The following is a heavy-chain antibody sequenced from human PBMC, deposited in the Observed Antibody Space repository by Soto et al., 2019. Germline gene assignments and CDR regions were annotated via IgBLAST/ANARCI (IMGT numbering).Heavy chain of an antibody. CDR3: ARARYSGYEGPKFDC. J-gene: IGHJ4*02. Sequence: GASVKVSCKASGGTFSSYAISWVRQAPGQGLEWMGGIIPIFGTANYAQKFQGRVTITADESTSTAYMELSSLRSEETAVYYCARARYSGYEGPKFDCWGKGTLVTVSS. D-gene: IGHD5-12*01. V-gene: IGHV1-69*13. CDR1: GGTFSSYA. CDR2: IIPIFGTA.